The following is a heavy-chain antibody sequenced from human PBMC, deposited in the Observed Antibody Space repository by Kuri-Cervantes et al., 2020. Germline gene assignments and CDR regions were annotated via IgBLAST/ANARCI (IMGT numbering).Heavy chain of an antibody. CDR3: AKDFYGDYPFYYFDY. V-gene: IGHV3-23*01. J-gene: IGHJ4*02. CDR2: ISGSGGST. Sequence: GESLKISCAASGFTFSSYAMSWVRQAPGKGLEWVSAISGSGGSTYYADSVKGRFTISRDNSKNTLYLQMNSLRAEDTAVYYCAKDFYGDYPFYYFDYWGQGTLVTVSS. CDR1: GFTFSSYA. D-gene: IGHD4-17*01.